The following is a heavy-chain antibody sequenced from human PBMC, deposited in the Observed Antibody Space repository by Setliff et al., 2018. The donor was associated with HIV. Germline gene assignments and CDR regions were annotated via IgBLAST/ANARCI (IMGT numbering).Heavy chain of an antibody. Sequence: ASETLSLTCSVSGDSISSSSYYWGWIRQPLGKGLEWIGSIYYSGSTYYNPSLNSRVTISVDASKNQFSLKLSSVTAADTAVYYCASLPPLYDSSGYYFDYWGQGTLVTVSS. J-gene: IGHJ4*02. D-gene: IGHD3-22*01. V-gene: IGHV4-39*01. CDR2: IYYSGST. CDR1: GDSISSSSYY. CDR3: ASLPPLYDSSGYYFDY.